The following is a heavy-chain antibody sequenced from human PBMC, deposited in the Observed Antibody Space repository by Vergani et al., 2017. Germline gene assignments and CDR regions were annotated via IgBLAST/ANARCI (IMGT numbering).Heavy chain of an antibody. J-gene: IGHJ4*02. CDR1: GFTFSSYA. CDR2: ISSSSSYI. V-gene: IGHV3-21*01. CDR3: ARSGPFIAVAVFLDY. Sequence: EVQLLESGGGLVQPGGSLRLSCAASGFTFSSYAMSWVRQAPGKGLEWVSSISSSSSYIYYADSVKGRFTISRDNAKNSLYLQMNSLRAEDTAVYYCARSGPFIAVAVFLDYWGQGTLVTVSS. D-gene: IGHD6-19*01.